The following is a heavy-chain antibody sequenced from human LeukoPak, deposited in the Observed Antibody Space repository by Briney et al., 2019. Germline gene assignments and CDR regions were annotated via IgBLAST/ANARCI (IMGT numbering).Heavy chain of an antibody. Sequence: GASVKVSCKASGYTFTSYYMHWVRQAPGQGLEWMGIINPSGGSTSYAQKFQGRVTMTRDTSTSTAYMELRSLRSDDTAVYYCARDQYSGRRRFDYWGQGTLVTVSS. J-gene: IGHJ4*02. CDR3: ARDQYSGRRRFDY. V-gene: IGHV1-46*01. CDR1: GYTFTSYY. CDR2: INPSGGST. D-gene: IGHD1-26*01.